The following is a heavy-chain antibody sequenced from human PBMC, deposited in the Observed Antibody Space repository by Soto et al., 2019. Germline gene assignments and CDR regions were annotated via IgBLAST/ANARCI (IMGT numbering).Heavy chain of an antibody. V-gene: IGHV3-48*02. J-gene: IGHJ6*02. CDR2: ISSSSNTI. CDR1: GFTFSSYS. D-gene: IGHD4-17*01. Sequence: GGSLRLSCAASGFTFSSYSMNWVRQAPGKGLEWVSYISSSSNTIYYADSVKGRFTISRDNAKNSLYLQMNSLRDEDTAVYYCARDPDYGDYYYYGMDVWGQGTTVTVSS. CDR3: ARDPDYGDYYYYGMDV.